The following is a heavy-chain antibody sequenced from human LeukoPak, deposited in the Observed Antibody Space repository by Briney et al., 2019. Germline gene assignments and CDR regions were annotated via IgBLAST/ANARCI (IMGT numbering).Heavy chain of an antibody. D-gene: IGHD2-2*01. CDR1: GYTFTGYY. J-gene: IGHJ6*04. V-gene: IGHV1-69*13. CDR3: ARGYCSSTSCYYYYYGMDV. CDR2: IIPIFGTA. Sequence: GASVKVSCKASGYTFTGYYMHWVRQAPGQGLEWMGGIIPIFGTANYAQKFQGRVTITADESTSTAYMELSSLRSEDTAVYYCARGYCSSTSCYYYYYGMDVWGKGTTVTVSS.